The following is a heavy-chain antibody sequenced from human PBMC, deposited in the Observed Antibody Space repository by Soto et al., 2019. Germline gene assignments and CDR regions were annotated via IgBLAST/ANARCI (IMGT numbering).Heavy chain of an antibody. CDR1: VYTFTGYY. J-gene: IGHJ4*02. CDR2: INPNSGGT. Sequence: ASAKVSCKASVYTFTGYYMHWVRQAPGQGLEWMGWINPNSGGTNYAQKFQGWVTMTRDTSISTAYMELSRLRSDDTAVYYCATGSAAGQFDYWGQGTLVTVSS. CDR3: ATGSAAGQFDY. V-gene: IGHV1-2*04. D-gene: IGHD6-13*01.